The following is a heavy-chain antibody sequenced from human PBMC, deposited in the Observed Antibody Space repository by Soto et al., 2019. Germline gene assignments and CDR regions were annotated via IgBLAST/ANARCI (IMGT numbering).Heavy chain of an antibody. CDR3: ARDALGGCMLY. CDR1: GFTFSSYA. Sequence: QVQLVESGGGVVQPGRSLRLSCAASGFTFSSYAMHWVRQAPGKGLEWVAVISYDGSNKYYADSVKGRFTISRDNSKNTLYLQMNSLRAEDTALYYCARDALGGCMLYWGQGTLVTVSS. CDR2: ISYDGSNK. D-gene: IGHD2-8*01. J-gene: IGHJ4*02. V-gene: IGHV3-30-3*01.